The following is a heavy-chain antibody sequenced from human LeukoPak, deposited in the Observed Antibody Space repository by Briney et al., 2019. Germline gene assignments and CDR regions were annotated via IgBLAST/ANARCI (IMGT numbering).Heavy chain of an antibody. CDR2: INPSGGST. D-gene: IGHD2-8*01. CDR1: GYTFTNYF. CDR3: ARATYGGYFDY. J-gene: IGHJ4*02. V-gene: IGHV1-46*01. Sequence: GASVKVSCKASGYTFTNYFMNWVRQAPGQGLEWMGTINPSGGSTSYAQKFQGRVTMTRDASTSTVYMELSSLRSDDTAVYYCARATYGGYFDYWGQGTLVTVSS.